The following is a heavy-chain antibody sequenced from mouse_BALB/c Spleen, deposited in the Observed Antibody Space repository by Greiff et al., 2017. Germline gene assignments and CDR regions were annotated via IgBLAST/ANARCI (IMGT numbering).Heavy chain of an antibody. J-gene: IGHJ3*01. CDR1: GFSLTSYG. CDR3: ARDRGNDYPFAY. CDR2: IWAGGST. V-gene: IGHV2-9*02. Sequence: VMLVESGPGLVAPSQSLSITCTVSGFSLTSYGVHWVRQPPGKGLEWLGVIWAGGSTNYNSALMSRLSISKDNSKSQVYLKMNSLQADDTAMYYCARDRGNDYPFAYWGQGTLVTVSA. D-gene: IGHD2-4*01.